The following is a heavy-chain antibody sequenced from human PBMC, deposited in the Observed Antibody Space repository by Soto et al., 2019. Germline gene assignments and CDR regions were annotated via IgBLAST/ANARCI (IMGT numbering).Heavy chain of an antibody. D-gene: IGHD2-15*01. J-gene: IGHJ6*02. Sequence: SQTLSLTCAISGDSVSTSGAAWNWIRQSPSRGLEWLGRIYYRSKWFYDYAASVQSRVTINPDTSRNQFSLQLSSVTLEDTAVYYCARVHCSGGTCLDDLDVWGQGTTVTVSS. CDR3: ARVHCSGGTCLDDLDV. V-gene: IGHV6-1*01. CDR1: GDSVSTSGAA. CDR2: IYYRSKWFY.